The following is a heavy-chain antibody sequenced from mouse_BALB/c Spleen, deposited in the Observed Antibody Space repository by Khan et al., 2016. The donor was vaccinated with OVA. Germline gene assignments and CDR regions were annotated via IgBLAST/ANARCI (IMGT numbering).Heavy chain of an antibody. CDR2: IWGDGST. CDR1: GFSLTGYG. CDR3: ARAYYANYREAMDY. D-gene: IGHD2-10*01. J-gene: IGHJ4*01. Sequence: VKLEESGPGPVAPSQSLSITCTVSGFSLTGYGVNWVRQPPGKGLEWLGMIWGDGSTDYNSALKSRLSISKDNSKSQVFLKMNSLQTDDTARYYCARAYYANYREAMDYWGQGTSVTVSS. V-gene: IGHV2-6-7*01.